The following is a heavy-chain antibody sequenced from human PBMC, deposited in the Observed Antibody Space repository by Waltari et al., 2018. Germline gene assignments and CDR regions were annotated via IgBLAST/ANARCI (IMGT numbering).Heavy chain of an antibody. V-gene: IGHV1-2*07. CDR3: ATYLRSSGSYSLIY. CDR2: RNPNSGGT. J-gene: IGHJ4*02. Sequence: QVQLVQYGAEVKQPGASVKVSCKASGYTFTDYYMHWVRQAPGQGLEWVGWRNPNSGGTNYAHKDQGRVTLTRDTSITTAYMELSSRRSDDKAVYYCATYLRSSGSYSLIYWGQGTLVTVSS. CDR1: GYTFTDYY. D-gene: IGHD1-26*01.